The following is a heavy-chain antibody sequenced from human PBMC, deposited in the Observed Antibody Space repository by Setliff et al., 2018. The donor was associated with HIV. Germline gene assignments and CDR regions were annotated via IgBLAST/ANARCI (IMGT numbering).Heavy chain of an antibody. J-gene: IGHJ5*02. Sequence: SETLSLTCAVSGGSVSSSNWWSWVRQSPGKGLEWIGYIYYSGSTNYNPSLKSRVTISVDKSKNQFSLKLSSVTAADTAVYYCARGPARAVARPGWLDPWGQGTLVTVSS. CDR2: IYYSGST. CDR1: GGSVSSSNW. D-gene: IGHD6-19*01. CDR3: ARGPARAVARPGWLDP. V-gene: IGHV4-4*02.